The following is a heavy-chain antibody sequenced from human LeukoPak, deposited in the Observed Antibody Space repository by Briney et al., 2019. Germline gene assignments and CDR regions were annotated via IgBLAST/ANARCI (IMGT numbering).Heavy chain of an antibody. V-gene: IGHV3-74*01. J-gene: IGHJ4*02. CDR1: GFTFSSYW. Sequence: PGGSLRLSCAASGFTFSSYWMHWVRQAPGKGLVWVSRVNPQGSGTSYTDSMKGRFTISRDNAKDALHLQMDNLRAEDTAVYYCARARWSSTGWFLGYWGQGTLVTVSS. CDR2: VNPQGSGT. D-gene: IGHD6-19*01. CDR3: ARARWSSTGWFLGY.